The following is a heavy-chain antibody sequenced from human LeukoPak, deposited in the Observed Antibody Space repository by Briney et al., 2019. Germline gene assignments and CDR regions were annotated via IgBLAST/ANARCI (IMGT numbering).Heavy chain of an antibody. D-gene: IGHD2-2*01. CDR3: ARGVVVPAAISHPPMDV. CDR1: GGTFSSYA. Sequence: ASVKVSCKASGGTFSSYAISWVRQAPGQGLEWMGGIIPIFGTANYAQKFQGRVTITADESTSTAYMELSSLRSEDTAVYYCARGVVVPAAISHPPMDVWGKGTTVTVSS. CDR2: IIPIFGTA. J-gene: IGHJ6*03. V-gene: IGHV1-69*13.